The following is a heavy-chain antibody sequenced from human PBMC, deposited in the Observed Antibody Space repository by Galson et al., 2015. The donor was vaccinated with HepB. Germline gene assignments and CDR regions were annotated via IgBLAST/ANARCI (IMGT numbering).Heavy chain of an antibody. V-gene: IGHV4-30-2*01. CDR3: ARRSRYNWNDLDPFDI. Sequence: TLSLTCAVSGGSISSGGYSWSWIRQPPGKGLEWIGYIYHSGSTYYNPSLKSRVTISVDRSKNQFSLKLSSVTAADTAVYYCARRSRYNWNDLDPFDIWGQGTMVTVSS. CDR1: GGSISSGGYS. CDR2: IYHSGST. J-gene: IGHJ3*02. D-gene: IGHD1-1*01.